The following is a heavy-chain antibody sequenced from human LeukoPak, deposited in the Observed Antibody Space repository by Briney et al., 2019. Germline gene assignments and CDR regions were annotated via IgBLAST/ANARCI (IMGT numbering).Heavy chain of an antibody. CDR2: INPNSGGT. J-gene: IGHJ4*02. D-gene: IGHD4-17*01. CDR1: GYTFTGYY. CDR3: ARGALTVTTSYDY. Sequence: ASVKVSCKASGYTFTGYYMHWVRQAPGQGLEWMGWINPNSGGTNYAQKFQGRVTMTRDTSISTAYMELSRLRSDDTAVYYCARGALTVTTSYDYWGQGTLVTVSS. V-gene: IGHV1-2*02.